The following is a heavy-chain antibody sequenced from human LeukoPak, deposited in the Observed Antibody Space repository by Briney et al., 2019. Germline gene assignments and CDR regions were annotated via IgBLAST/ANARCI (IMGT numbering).Heavy chain of an antibody. CDR3: ARVRGMVRGVADY. CDR1: GGSFSGYY. V-gene: IGHV4-34*01. Sequence: SETLSLTCAVYGGSFSGYYWSWIRQPPGKGLEWIGEINHSGSTNYNPSLKSRVTISVDTSKNQFSLKLSSVTAADTAVYYCARVRGMVRGVADYWGQGTLVTVSS. D-gene: IGHD3-10*01. CDR2: INHSGST. J-gene: IGHJ4*02.